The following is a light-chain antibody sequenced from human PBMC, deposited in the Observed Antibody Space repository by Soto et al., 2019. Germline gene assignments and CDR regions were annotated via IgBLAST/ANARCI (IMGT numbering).Light chain of an antibody. CDR1: QSVSSNY. Sequence: EIVLTQSPGTLSLSPGDRVTLSCRASQSVSSNYLAWYQQKPGQAPRLPIYATSARATGIPDRFSGSGSGTDFTLTISRLEPEDFAMYYCQQYGDYNSPRYSFGQGTRLEI. CDR3: QQYGDYNSPRYS. J-gene: IGKJ2*03. V-gene: IGKV3-20*01. CDR2: ATS.